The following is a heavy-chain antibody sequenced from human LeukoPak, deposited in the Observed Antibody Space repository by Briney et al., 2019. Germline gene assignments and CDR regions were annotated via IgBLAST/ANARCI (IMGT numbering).Heavy chain of an antibody. V-gene: IGHV3-23*01. J-gene: IGHJ6*02. Sequence: GGSLRLSCAASGFTFSSFAMSWVRQAPGKGLEWVSSISGGGGNTYYADSVKGRFTISRDNSKNTLYLQMNSLRAEDTAVYYCANHDYDILTGYGYYYGMDVWGQGTTVTVSS. CDR1: GFTFSSFA. CDR2: ISGGGGNT. CDR3: ANHDYDILTGYGYYYGMDV. D-gene: IGHD3-9*01.